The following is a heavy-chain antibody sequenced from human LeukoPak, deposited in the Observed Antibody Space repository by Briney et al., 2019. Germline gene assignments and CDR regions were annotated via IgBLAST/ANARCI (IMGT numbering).Heavy chain of an antibody. CDR1: GDSVSSNYW. CDR2: VFHSGST. CDR3: ARHRGGYNCHDY. V-gene: IGHV4-4*02. J-gene: IGHJ4*02. Sequence: PSGTLSLICAVSGDSVSSNYWWSWVRQSPRRGLEWIGEVFHSGSTNYNPSLMGRVTISLDKSKSQVSLKLGSVTAADTAVYYCARHRGGYNCHDYWGQGALVTVSS. D-gene: IGHD5-18*01.